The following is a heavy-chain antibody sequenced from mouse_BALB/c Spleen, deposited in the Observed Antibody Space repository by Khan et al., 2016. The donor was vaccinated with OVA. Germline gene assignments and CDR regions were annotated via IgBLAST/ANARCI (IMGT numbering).Heavy chain of an antibody. CDR3: TRAGVDGSSFAY. D-gene: IGHD2-3*01. Sequence: QVQLQQPGTELVRPGASVKLSCKASGYTFTNYWINWVKQRPGQGLEWIGNIYPSDSYTNYNQKFKDKATLTVDKSSSTASMQLSSPTSEDSAVYYCTRAGVDGSSFAYWGQGTLVTVSA. J-gene: IGHJ3*01. CDR1: GYTFTNYW. V-gene: IGHV1-69*02. CDR2: IYPSDSYT.